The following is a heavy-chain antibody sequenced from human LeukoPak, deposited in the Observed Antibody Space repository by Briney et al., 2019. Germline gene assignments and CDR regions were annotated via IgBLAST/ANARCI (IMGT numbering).Heavy chain of an antibody. CDR1: GYTFTSYG. Sequence: GASVKVSCKASGYTFTSYGISWVRQAPGQGLEWMGGIIPIFGTANYAQKFQGRVTITADESTSTAYMELSSLRSEDTAVYYCARSRITMIVVVILYDAFDIWGQGTMVTVSS. V-gene: IGHV1-69*13. CDR2: IIPIFGTA. CDR3: ARSRITMIVVVILYDAFDI. D-gene: IGHD3-22*01. J-gene: IGHJ3*02.